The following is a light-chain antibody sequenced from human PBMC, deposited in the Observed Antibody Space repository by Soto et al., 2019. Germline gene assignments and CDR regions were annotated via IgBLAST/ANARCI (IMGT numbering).Light chain of an antibody. CDR2: DVS. CDR1: SSDVGGYNY. Sequence: QSALTQPASVSGSPRQSITISCTGTSSDVGGYNYVSWYQQHPGKAPKLMIYDVSNRPSGVSNRFSGSKSGNTASLTISGLQAEDEADYYCSSYTSSSTQYVFGTGTKLTVL. CDR3: SSYTSSSTQYV. V-gene: IGLV2-14*01. J-gene: IGLJ1*01.